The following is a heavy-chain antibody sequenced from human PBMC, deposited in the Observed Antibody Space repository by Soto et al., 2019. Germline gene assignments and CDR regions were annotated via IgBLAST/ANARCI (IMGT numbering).Heavy chain of an antibody. Sequence: GGSLRLSCAASGFSFSDYYMSWMRQVPGKGLEWVSYIRGDSTTIYYADSVKGRFTISRDNAKNSLYLQMSSLRAEDTAVYYCARIGGGGSCPDYWGQGTLVTVSS. J-gene: IGHJ4*02. CDR3: ARIGGGGSCPDY. V-gene: IGHV3-11*01. CDR1: GFSFSDYY. CDR2: IRGDSTTI. D-gene: IGHD2-15*01.